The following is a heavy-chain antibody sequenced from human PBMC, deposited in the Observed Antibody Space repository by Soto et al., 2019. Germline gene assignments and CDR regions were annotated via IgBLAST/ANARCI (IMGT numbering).Heavy chain of an antibody. CDR3: ASGWFGEFVSQFDY. CDR1: GYTFTSYG. D-gene: IGHD3-10*01. J-gene: IGHJ4*02. Sequence: QVQLVQSGAEVKKPGASVKVSCKPSGYTFTSYGITWVRQAPGQGLEWMGWISAYNGNTNYAQKFQGRVTMTTDTYTSTAYMELRSLGSDDTAVYYCASGWFGEFVSQFDYWGQGTLVTVSS. CDR2: ISAYNGNT. V-gene: IGHV1-18*01.